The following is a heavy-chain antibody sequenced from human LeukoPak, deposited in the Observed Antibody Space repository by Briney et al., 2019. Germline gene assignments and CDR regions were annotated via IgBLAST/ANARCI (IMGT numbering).Heavy chain of an antibody. D-gene: IGHD2-15*01. CDR3: AKGTLGSCSGASCYPLDY. J-gene: IGHJ4*02. CDR1: GFTFSSYA. V-gene: IGHV3-23*01. CDR2: ITDSGINT. Sequence: GGSLRLSCAASGFTFSSYAMAWVRQAPVKGLEWVSVITDSGINTYYTDSVKGRFTISGDNSKNTLYLQMNSLRAEDTAVYYCAKGTLGSCSGASCYPLDYWGQGTLVTVSS.